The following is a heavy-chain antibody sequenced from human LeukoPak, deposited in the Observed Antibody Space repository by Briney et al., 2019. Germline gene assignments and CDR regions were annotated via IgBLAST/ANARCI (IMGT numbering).Heavy chain of an antibody. D-gene: IGHD2/OR15-2a*01. V-gene: IGHV1-46*01. Sequence: AASVKVSCKASGYTFTSYYMHWVRQAPGQGLEWMGIINPSGGSTSYAQKFQGRVTMTRDTSTSTVYMELSSLRSEDTAVYYCARDPPILSSRGIGLPDYWGQGTLVTVSS. CDR1: GYTFTSYY. J-gene: IGHJ4*02. CDR2: INPSGGST. CDR3: ARDPPILSSRGIGLPDY.